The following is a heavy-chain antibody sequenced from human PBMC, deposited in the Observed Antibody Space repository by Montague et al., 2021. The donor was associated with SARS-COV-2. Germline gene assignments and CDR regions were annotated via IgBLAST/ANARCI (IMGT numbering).Heavy chain of an antibody. CDR1: GFIFSSYE. D-gene: IGHD3-10*01. V-gene: IGHV3-48*03. CDR2: ISSSGSTI. CDR3: ARDDGRITMVRGEFGADY. Sequence: SRRLSCAASGFIFSSYEMNWVRQAPGKGLECVSHISSSGSTIYYTDSVKGRFTVSRDNAKNSLYLQMNSLRAEDTAVYYCARDDGRITMVRGEFGADYWGQGTLVTVSS. J-gene: IGHJ4*02.